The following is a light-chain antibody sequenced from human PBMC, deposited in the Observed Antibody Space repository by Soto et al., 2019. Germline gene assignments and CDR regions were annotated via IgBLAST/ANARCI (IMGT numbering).Light chain of an antibody. V-gene: IGKV3-20*01. CDR1: QSVSSNY. CDR2: GAS. CDR3: QQYGSSPGA. J-gene: IGKJ1*01. Sequence: EIVLTQSPGTLSLSPGERATLSCRASQSVSSNYLAWYQQKPGRAPRLLIYGASNRATGIPDSFSGSGSGTDFTLTISRLEPGDFAVYYCQQYGSSPGAFGQGTKVEIK.